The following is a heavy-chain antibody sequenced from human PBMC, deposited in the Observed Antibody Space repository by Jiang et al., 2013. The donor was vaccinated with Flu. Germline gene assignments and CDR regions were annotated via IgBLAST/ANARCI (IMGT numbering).Heavy chain of an antibody. Sequence: GLVKPSETLPSPALSLVAPSAVVVTTGAGSASPHGKGLEWIGSIYYMGAPTTTRPSKSRVTISVDTSKNQFSLKLSSVTAADTAVYYCARRPRKDAFDIWGQGTMVTVSS. CDR1: VAPSAVVVTT. CDR3: ARRPRKDAFDI. J-gene: IGHJ3*02. CDR2: IYYMGAP. V-gene: IGHV4-39*01.